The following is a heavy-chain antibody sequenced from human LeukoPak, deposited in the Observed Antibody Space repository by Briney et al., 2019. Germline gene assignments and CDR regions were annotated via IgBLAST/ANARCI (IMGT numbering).Heavy chain of an antibody. Sequence: PGGSLRLSCAASGFTFSSYAMHWVRRAPGKGLEWVAVISYDGSNKYYADSVKGRFTISRDNSKNTLYLQMNSLRAEDTAVYYCARIGSSWYQGVGDYWGQGTLVTVSS. CDR2: ISYDGSNK. D-gene: IGHD6-13*01. CDR3: ARIGSSWYQGVGDY. V-gene: IGHV3-30-3*01. CDR1: GFTFSSYA. J-gene: IGHJ4*02.